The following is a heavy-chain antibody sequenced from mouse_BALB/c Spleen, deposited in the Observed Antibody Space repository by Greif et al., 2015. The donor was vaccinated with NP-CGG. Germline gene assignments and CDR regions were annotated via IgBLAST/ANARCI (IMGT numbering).Heavy chain of an antibody. J-gene: IGHJ1*01. CDR2: IDPANGNT. V-gene: IGHV14-3*02. CDR1: GFNIKDTY. D-gene: IGHD2-4*01. CDR3: ATYHYGWYFDV. Sequence: VQLQQSGAELVKPGASVKLSCTASGFNIKDTYIHWVKQRPEQGLEWVGRIDPANGNTKYDPKFQGKATITADTSSNTAYLQLCSLTSEDTAVYYCATYHYGWYFDVWGAGTTVTVSS.